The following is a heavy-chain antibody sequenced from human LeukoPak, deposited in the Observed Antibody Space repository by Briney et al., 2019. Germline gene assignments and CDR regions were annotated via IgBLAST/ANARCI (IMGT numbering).Heavy chain of an antibody. CDR2: ISGSGGST. Sequence: GVLRLSCAASGFTFSSYAMSWVRQAPGKGLEWVSAISGSGGSTYYADSVKGRFTISRDNSKNTLYLQMNSLRAEDTAVYYCAKGSGLLEWLSHTHFDYWGQGTLVTVSS. J-gene: IGHJ4*02. V-gene: IGHV3-23*01. D-gene: IGHD3-3*01. CDR1: GFTFSSYA. CDR3: AKGSGLLEWLSHTHFDY.